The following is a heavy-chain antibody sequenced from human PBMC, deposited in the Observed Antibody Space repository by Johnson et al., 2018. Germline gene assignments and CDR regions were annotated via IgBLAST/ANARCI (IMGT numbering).Heavy chain of an antibody. CDR2: INPSGGST. CDR3: ARVTVSEDAFEI. Sequence: QVQLVQSGAEVKKPGTSVNVSCKASGYTFTRYYIQWVRQAPGQGLEWLGVINPSGGSTGYAQKFKGRVTMTRDTSAGAVYMELRSLRSEDTAMYYCARVTVSEDAFEIWGQGTMVTVSS. CDR1: GYTFTRYY. J-gene: IGHJ3*02. V-gene: IGHV1-46*01. D-gene: IGHD1-20*01.